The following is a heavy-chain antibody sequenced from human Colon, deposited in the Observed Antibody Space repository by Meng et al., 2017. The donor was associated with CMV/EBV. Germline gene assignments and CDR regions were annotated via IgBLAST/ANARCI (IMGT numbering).Heavy chain of an antibody. Sequence: GESLKISWAASGFTFSNYAMHWVRQAPGEGLEWVAVMSDAGFTIIYADSVKGRFTIYRDNSKNMLYLQMNSLRPEDTAVYYCARCGGDCHFNTRSVDYWGQGTLVTVSS. CDR3: ARCGGDCHFNTRSVDY. J-gene: IGHJ4*02. CDR2: MSDAGFTI. CDR1: GFTFSNYA. D-gene: IGHD2-21*01. V-gene: IGHV3-30*04.